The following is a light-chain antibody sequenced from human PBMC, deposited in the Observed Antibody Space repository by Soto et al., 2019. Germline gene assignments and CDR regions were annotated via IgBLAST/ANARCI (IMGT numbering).Light chain of an antibody. Sequence: DIVMTQSPDSLAVSLGERATINCKSSQSVLYRSNNKNYLAWYQQKPGQPPKLLISWASTRESGVPDRFSGSGSGTDFTLIIISAQAEDVAVYFCQQYHDCPFTFGPGTEVDIK. CDR3: QQYHDCPFT. J-gene: IGKJ3*01. CDR1: QSVLYRSNNKNY. CDR2: WAS. V-gene: IGKV4-1*01.